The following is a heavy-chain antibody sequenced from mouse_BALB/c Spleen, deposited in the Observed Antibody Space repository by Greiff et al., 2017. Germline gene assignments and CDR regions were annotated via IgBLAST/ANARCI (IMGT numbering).Heavy chain of an antibody. CDR2: ISNLAYSI. CDR1: GFTFSDYG. J-gene: IGHJ4*01. D-gene: IGHD3-1*01. CDR3: ARRGYPFYAMDY. Sequence: DVKLQESGGGLVQPGGSRKLSCAASGFTFSDYGMAWVRQAPGKGPEWVAFISNLAYSIYYADTVTGRFTISRENAKNTLYLEMSSLRSEDTAMYYCARRGYPFYAMDYWGQGTSVTVSS. V-gene: IGHV5-15*02.